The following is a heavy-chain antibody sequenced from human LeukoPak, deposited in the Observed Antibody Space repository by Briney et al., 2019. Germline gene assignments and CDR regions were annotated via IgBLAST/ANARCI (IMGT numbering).Heavy chain of an antibody. CDR1: GFSVSSNY. CDR3: TRGGCTNGVCHDYFYYNYMDV. CDR2: IYSGGHI. D-gene: IGHD2-8*01. V-gene: IGHV3-53*01. J-gene: IGHJ6*03. Sequence: GGSLRLSCAASGFSVSSNYMSWVRQTPGKGLEWVSGIYSGGHIYYADSVKGRFTISRDNAKKSLYLQMNSLRAEDTAIYYCTRGGCTNGVCHDYFYYNYMDVWGKGTTVTVSS.